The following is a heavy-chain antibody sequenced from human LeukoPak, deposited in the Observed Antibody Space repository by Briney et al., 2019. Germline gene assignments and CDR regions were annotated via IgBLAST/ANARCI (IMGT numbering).Heavy chain of an antibody. CDR3: AREVLGADDYYYYYYGMDV. Sequence: GGSLRLSCAASGFTFSSYEMNWVRQAPGKGLEWVSYISSSGSTKYYADSVKGRFTISRDNAKNSLYLQMNSLRAEDTAVYYCAREVLGADDYYYYYYGMDVWGQGTTVTVSS. J-gene: IGHJ6*02. D-gene: IGHD3-16*01. V-gene: IGHV3-48*03. CDR1: GFTFSSYE. CDR2: ISSSGSTK.